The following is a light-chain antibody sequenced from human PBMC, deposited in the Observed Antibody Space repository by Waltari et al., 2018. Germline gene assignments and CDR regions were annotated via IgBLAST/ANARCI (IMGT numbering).Light chain of an antibody. CDR1: TSVLSSSNNKNY. V-gene: IGKV4-1*01. CDR2: GAS. Sequence: DFVMTQSPDSLAVSLGERATINCTSPTSVLSSSNNKNYLAWHPQKPGQPLKLLIYGASTRESGVPDRFRGSGSGRDFTLTISGLEAGDGAVYYCQQYDEAPITFGGGTKVEI. CDR3: QQYDEAPIT. J-gene: IGKJ4*01.